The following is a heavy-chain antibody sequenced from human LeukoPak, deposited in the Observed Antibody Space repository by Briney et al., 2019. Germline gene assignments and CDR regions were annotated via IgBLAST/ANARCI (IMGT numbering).Heavy chain of an antibody. Sequence: ASVTVSCKASGYTFTGYYMHWVRQAPGQGLEWMGRINPNSGGTNYAQKFQGSVTMTRDTSISTGYMELSSLTSDDTAVYYCARGGVVMIAQPFDYWGQGTLVTVS. CDR3: ARGGVVMIAQPFDY. J-gene: IGHJ4*02. D-gene: IGHD2-21*01. V-gene: IGHV1-2*06. CDR2: INPNSGGT. CDR1: GYTFTGYY.